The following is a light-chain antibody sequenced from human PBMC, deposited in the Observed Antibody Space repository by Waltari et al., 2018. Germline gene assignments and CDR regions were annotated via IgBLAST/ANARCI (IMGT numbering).Light chain of an antibody. Sequence: DIQMTQSPSSLSASVGDRVTITCRASQSKRSYLNWYQQKPGKAPKLLIYAASSLQSGVPSRFSGSGSGTDFTLTISSLQPEDFATYYCQQSYSTPYTFGQGTKLEIK. CDR2: AAS. CDR1: QSKRSY. J-gene: IGKJ2*01. V-gene: IGKV1-39*01. CDR3: QQSYSTPYT.